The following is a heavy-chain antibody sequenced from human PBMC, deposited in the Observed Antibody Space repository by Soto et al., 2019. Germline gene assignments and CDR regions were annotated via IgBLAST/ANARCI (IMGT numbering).Heavy chain of an antibody. J-gene: IGHJ3*02. D-gene: IGHD2-15*01. CDR3: ARDFRYCSGGSCQQNTFDM. V-gene: IGHV3-66*01. CDR2: IYSGGST. Sequence: GGSLRLSCAASGFTVSSNYMSWVRQAPWKGLEWVSVIYSGGSTYYADSVKGRFTISRDNSKNTLYLQMNSLRADDTAVYYCARDFRYCSGGSCQQNTFDMWGQGTMVTVSS. CDR1: GFTVSSNY.